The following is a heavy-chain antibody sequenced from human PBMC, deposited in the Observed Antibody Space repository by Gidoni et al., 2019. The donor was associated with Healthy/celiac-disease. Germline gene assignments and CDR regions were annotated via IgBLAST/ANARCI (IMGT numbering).Heavy chain of an antibody. CDR1: GFTFSSYA. CDR2: ISGSGGST. CDR3: AKDYGDYERMGRVSD. D-gene: IGHD4-17*01. J-gene: IGHJ4*02. Sequence: EVQLLESGGGLVQPGGSLILSCAASGFTFSSYAMSWVRQAPGKGLEWVSAISGSGGSTYYADSVKGRFTISRDNSKNTLYLQMNSLRAEDTAVYYCAKDYGDYERMGRVSDWGQGTLVTVSS. V-gene: IGHV3-23*01.